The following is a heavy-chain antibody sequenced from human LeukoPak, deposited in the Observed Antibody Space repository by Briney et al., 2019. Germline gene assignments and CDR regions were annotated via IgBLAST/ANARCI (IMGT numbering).Heavy chain of an antibody. Sequence: PGGSLRLSCAASGFTFSSYWMSWVRQAPGKGLEWVANIKQDGSEKYYVDSVKGRFTISRDNAKNSLYLQMNSLRAEDTAEYYCARGVYSGYDFYYFDYWGQGTLVTVSS. CDR3: ARGVYSGYDFYYFDY. CDR2: IKQDGSEK. J-gene: IGHJ4*02. CDR1: GFTFSSYW. V-gene: IGHV3-7*03. D-gene: IGHD5-12*01.